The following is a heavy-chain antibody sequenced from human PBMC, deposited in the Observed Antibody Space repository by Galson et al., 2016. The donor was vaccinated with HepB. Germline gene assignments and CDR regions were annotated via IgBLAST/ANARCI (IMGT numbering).Heavy chain of an antibody. V-gene: IGHV3-23*01. CDR3: TKDAGFYGGNSPPES. CDR2: INGGDNGGGIGP. Sequence: SLRLSCAGSGFTFSDYAMTWVRQAPGKGLEWVSSINGGDNGGGIGPYYADSVKGRFTISRDNYKNTLYLQMESLSAEDTAVYFCTKDAGFYGGNSPPESWGTGTLVTVSS. J-gene: IGHJ5*02. CDR1: GFTFSDYA. D-gene: IGHD4-23*01.